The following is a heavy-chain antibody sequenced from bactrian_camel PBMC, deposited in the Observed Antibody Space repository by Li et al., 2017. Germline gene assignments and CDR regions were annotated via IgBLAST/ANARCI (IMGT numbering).Heavy chain of an antibody. J-gene: IGHJ6*01. CDR3: ATETFGGSWSPRSDFGH. D-gene: IGHD2*01. CDR2: IYSSGSNT. Sequence: QVQLVESGGGLVQPGGSLRLSCAASGFTFSSYGMSWVRQAPGKGLEWVSGIYSSGSNTYYSDSEKGRFTISQDNAANVVFLQMNSLKPEDTAMYYCATETFGGSWSPRSDFGHWGQGTQVTVS. V-gene: IGHV3-2*01. CDR1: GFTFSSYG.